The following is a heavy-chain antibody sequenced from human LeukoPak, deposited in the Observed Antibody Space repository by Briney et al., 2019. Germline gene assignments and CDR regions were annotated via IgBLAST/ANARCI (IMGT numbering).Heavy chain of an antibody. CDR2: ISAYNGNT. CDR1: GYTFTSYG. J-gene: IGHJ4*02. V-gene: IGHV1-18*01. Sequence: ASVKVSCKASGYTFTSYGISWVRQALGQGLEWMGWISAYNGNTNYAQKLQGRVTMTTDTSTSTAYMELRSLRSDDTAVYYCARIPITIFGVVTFEADYWGQGTLVTVSS. D-gene: IGHD3-3*01. CDR3: ARIPITIFGVVTFEADY.